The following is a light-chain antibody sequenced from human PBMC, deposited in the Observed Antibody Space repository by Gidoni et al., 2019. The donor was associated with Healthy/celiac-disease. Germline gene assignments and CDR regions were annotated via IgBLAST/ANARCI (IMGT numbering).Light chain of an antibody. V-gene: IGKV2-30*01. J-gene: IGKJ5*01. Sequence: DVVMTQSPLSLPVTLGQPASISCRSSQSLVYSEGNTYLNWFQQRPGQSPRRLIYKVSNRDSGVPDRFSGSGSGTDFTLKISRVEAEDVGVYYCMQGTHWPPITFXXXTRLEIK. CDR1: QSLVYSEGNTY. CDR3: MQGTHWPPIT. CDR2: KVS.